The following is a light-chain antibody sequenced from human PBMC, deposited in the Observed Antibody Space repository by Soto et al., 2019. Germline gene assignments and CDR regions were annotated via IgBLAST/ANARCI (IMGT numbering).Light chain of an antibody. CDR1: SSDVGGYNY. J-gene: IGLJ1*01. CDR2: DVS. Sequence: HSALTQPGTVSGSPGQAITISCTGTSSDVGGYNYVSWYQHHPGKAPKLIIYDVSNRPSGVSNRFSGSKSGNTASLTISGLQPEDEADYYCSSYTTSNTRQIVFGTGTKVTVL. V-gene: IGLV2-14*03. CDR3: SSYTTSNTRQIV.